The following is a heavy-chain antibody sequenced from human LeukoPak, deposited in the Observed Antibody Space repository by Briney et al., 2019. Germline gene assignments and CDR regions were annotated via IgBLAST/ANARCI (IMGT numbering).Heavy chain of an antibody. V-gene: IGHV4-59*08. CDR3: ARRDYGMDV. Sequence: SETLSLTCTVSGGSISSYYWSWIRQPPGKGLEWIGYIYYSGSTNYNPSLKSRVTISVDTSKNQFSLKLGSVTAADTAVYYCARRDYGMDVWGQGTTVTVSS. CDR2: IYYSGST. J-gene: IGHJ6*02. CDR1: GGSISSYY.